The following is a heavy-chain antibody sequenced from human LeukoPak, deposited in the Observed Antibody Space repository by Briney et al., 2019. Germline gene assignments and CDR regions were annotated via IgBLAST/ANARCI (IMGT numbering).Heavy chain of an antibody. CDR2: IYPGDSDT. CDR3: ARQNILGSTKAPLDH. CDR1: GNSFSSYF. J-gene: IGHJ4*02. D-gene: IGHD1-26*01. V-gene: IGHV5-51*01. Sequence: RGESLKISCKGSGNSFSSYFIAWVRQMPGKGLEWMGIIYPGDSDTRYSPSLQGQVTISADKSINTAYLQWGSLEASDTAMYYCARQNILGSTKAPLDHWGQGTLVTVSS.